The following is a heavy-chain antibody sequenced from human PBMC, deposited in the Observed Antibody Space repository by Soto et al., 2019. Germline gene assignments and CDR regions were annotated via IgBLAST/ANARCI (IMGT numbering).Heavy chain of an antibody. CDR2: VTSRDTT. D-gene: IGHD3-3*01. J-gene: IGHJ4*02. V-gene: IGHV3-48*01. CDR3: ARDGVGSTAFFGYLDY. CDR1: GFTFSSYN. Sequence: GGSLRLSCAASGFTFSSYNMNWVRQAPGKGLEWVSSVTSRDTTFYADSVKGRFTISRDNAKNSLYLQMNRLRAEDTAVYYCARDGVGSTAFFGYLDYWSQGDLVTVSS.